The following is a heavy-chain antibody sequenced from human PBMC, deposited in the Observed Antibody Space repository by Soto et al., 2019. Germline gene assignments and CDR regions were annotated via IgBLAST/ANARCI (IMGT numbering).Heavy chain of an antibody. V-gene: IGHV1-2*02. CDR1: GYTFTGYY. Sequence: ASVKVSCKASGYTFTGYYMHWVRQAPGQGLEWMGWINPNSGGTNYAQKFQERVTITRDMSTSTAYMELSSLRSEDTAVYYCAADERYCSGGSCYPLLGMDVWGQGTTVTVSS. J-gene: IGHJ6*02. CDR2: INPNSGGT. D-gene: IGHD2-15*01. CDR3: AADERYCSGGSCYPLLGMDV.